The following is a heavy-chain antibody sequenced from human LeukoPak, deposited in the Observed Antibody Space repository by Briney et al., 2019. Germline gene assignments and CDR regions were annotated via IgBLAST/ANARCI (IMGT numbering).Heavy chain of an antibody. Sequence: GGSLRLSCAASGFTFSDYSMNWVRQAPGKGLEWVASIKPDGSEKYYLDSVKGRFTISRDNARDSLYLQMNSLRDDDTSVYFCARDASALYWGRGTLVTVSS. V-gene: IGHV3-7*01. CDR3: ARDASALY. J-gene: IGHJ4*02. D-gene: IGHD6-19*01. CDR1: GFTFSDYS. CDR2: IKPDGSEK.